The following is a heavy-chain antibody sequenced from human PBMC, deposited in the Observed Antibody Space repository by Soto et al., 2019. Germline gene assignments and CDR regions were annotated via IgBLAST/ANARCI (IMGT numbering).Heavy chain of an antibody. D-gene: IGHD3-22*01. CDR1: GGSISSNKYY. Sequence: PSETPSLTCTVSGGSISSNKYYWGWIRQSTGKGLEWIGNIFYNGRTYYNPSFKGRLTMSVDTSKNQFSLNLSSVTAADTAVYYCARRWYYDSSGYYHFDYWGQGSLVTVPS. CDR3: ARRWYYDSSGYYHFDY. CDR2: IFYNGRT. V-gene: IGHV4-39*01. J-gene: IGHJ4*02.